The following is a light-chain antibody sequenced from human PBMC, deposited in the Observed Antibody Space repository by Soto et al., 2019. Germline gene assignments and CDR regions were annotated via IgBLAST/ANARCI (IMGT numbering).Light chain of an antibody. V-gene: IGKV3-20*01. CDR2: NAS. Sequence: EIVLTQSPGTLSLSPGERATLSCRASPSVSGSNLAWYQQKPGQAPRLVIYNASNRASGIPDRFSGSGSGTDFTLTISRLEPEDFAVYYCHQYAYAPWTFGQGTKVDI. J-gene: IGKJ1*01. CDR3: HQYAYAPWT. CDR1: PSVSGSN.